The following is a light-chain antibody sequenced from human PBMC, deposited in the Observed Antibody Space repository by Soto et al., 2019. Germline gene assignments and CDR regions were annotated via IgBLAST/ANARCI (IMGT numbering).Light chain of an antibody. V-gene: IGKV3-11*01. CDR3: QQRSDWPLT. J-gene: IGKJ4*01. Sequence: EIVLTQSPATLPLSPGERATLSCRASQSVGSYLAWYRQKPGQAPRLLIYDASNRATGIPARFSGSGSGTDFTLTISSLEPEDFAVYYCQQRSDWPLTFGGGTKVEIK. CDR1: QSVGSY. CDR2: DAS.